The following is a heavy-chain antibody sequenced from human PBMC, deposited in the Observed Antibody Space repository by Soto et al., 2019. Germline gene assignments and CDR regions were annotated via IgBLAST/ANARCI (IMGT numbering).Heavy chain of an antibody. CDR1: GYTFTSYD. J-gene: IGHJ6*02. CDR3: SKEVNFYGLDV. V-gene: IGHV1-8*01. CDR2: MNPNSGNT. Sequence: QVQLVQSGAEVKKPGASVKVPCKASGYTFTSYDINWVRQDTGQGLEWMGWMNPNSGNTGYAQKFQGRVTMTRNTSISTAYMELSSLRSEDTAVYYCSKEVNFYGLDVWGQGTTVTVSS.